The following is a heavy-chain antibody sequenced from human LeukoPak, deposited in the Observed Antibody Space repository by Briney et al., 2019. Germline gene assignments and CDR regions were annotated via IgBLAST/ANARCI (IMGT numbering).Heavy chain of an antibody. V-gene: IGHV4-30-4*01. CDR2: IYYSGST. D-gene: IGHD3-10*01. J-gene: IGHJ4*02. CDR1: GGSISSGDYY. CDR3: ARVSRDDSRSYYSHFDY. Sequence: PSQTLSLTCTVSGGSISSGDYYWSWIRQPPGKGLEWIGYIYYSGSTYYNPSLKSRITMSVDTSKNQFSLKLSSVTAADTAVYYCARVSRDDSRSYYSHFDYWGQGTLVTVSS.